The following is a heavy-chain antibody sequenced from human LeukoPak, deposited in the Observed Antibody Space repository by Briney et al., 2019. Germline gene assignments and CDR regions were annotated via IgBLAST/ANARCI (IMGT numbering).Heavy chain of an antibody. V-gene: IGHV3-33*06. CDR3: AKDLAAAGNSDY. D-gene: IGHD6-13*01. J-gene: IGHJ4*02. Sequence: GGSLRLSCAASGFTFSSYGMHWVRQAPGKGLEWVVVIWYDGSNKYCADSVKGRFTISRDNSKNTLYLQMNSLRAEDTAVYYCAKDLAAAGNSDYWGQGTLVTVSS. CDR2: IWYDGSNK. CDR1: GFTFSSYG.